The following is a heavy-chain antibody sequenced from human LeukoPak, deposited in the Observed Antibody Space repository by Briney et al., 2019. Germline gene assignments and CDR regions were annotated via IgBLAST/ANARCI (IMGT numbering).Heavy chain of an antibody. Sequence: GGSLRLSCAASGFTFSSYIMNWVCQAPGKGLEWVSSISSSSSYIYYADSVKGRFTISRDNAKNSLYLQMNSLRAEDTAVYYCAREITVEMATVDAFDIWGQGTMVTVSS. CDR1: GFTFSSYI. D-gene: IGHD5-24*01. CDR2: ISSSSSYI. V-gene: IGHV3-21*01. J-gene: IGHJ3*02. CDR3: AREITVEMATVDAFDI.